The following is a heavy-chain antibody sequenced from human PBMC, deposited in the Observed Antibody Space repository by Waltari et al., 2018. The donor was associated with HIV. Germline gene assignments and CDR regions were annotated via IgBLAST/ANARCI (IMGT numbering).Heavy chain of an antibody. Sequence: EVQLVVSGGGLVQPGRSLRLSCAASGSTFDDFAMHWLRQVPGKGLEGVSGISWNGGGIGYADSVKGRFTISRDNAKNSLYLQMNSLRAEDTAMYYCAKDRSGNYYNPWFDPWGQGTLVTVSS. CDR2: ISWNGGGI. CDR3: AKDRSGNYYNPWFDP. D-gene: IGHD3-10*01. J-gene: IGHJ5*02. CDR1: GSTFDDFA. V-gene: IGHV3-9*01.